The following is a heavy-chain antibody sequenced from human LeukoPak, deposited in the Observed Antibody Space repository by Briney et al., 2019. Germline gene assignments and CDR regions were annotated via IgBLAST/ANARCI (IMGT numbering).Heavy chain of an antibody. CDR1: GGSISSSSYY. CDR3: ARRSIAGAAPFDY. J-gene: IGHJ4*02. CDR2: IYYSGST. V-gene: IGHV4-39*01. Sequence: SETLSLTXTVSGGSISSSSYYWGWIRQPPGKGLDWIGSIYYSGSTYYNPSLKSRVTISVDTSKNQFSLKLSSVTAADTAVYYCARRSIAGAAPFDYWGQGTLVTVSS. D-gene: IGHD1-26*01.